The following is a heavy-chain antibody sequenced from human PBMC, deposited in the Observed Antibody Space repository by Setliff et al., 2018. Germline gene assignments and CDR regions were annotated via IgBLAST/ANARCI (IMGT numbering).Heavy chain of an antibody. V-gene: IGHV4-34*01. J-gene: IGHJ5*02. CDR1: GGSFSGYY. Sequence: KPSETLSLTCAVYGGSFSGYYWSWIRQPPGKGLEWIGEINHTGSTNYSPSLKSRVTISVDTSKNQFPLKLTSVTAADTAVYYCARGYCSSPSCFFAGWFDPWGQGTLVTVSS. CDR2: INHTGST. D-gene: IGHD2-2*01. CDR3: ARGYCSSPSCFFAGWFDP.